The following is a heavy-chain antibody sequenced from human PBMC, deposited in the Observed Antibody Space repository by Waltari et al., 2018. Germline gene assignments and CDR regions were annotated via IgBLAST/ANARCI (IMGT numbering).Heavy chain of an antibody. J-gene: IGHJ5*02. CDR2: IYYSGST. CDR1: GGSISSGDYY. Sequence: QVQLQESGPGLVKPSQTLSLTCTVSGGSISSGDYYWSWIRQPPGKGLEWIGYIYYSGSTYYNPSLKSRVTISVDTSKNQFSLKLSSVTAADTAVYYCARDVGIVVVPGVGWFDPWGQGTLVTVSS. V-gene: IGHV4-30-4*08. CDR3: ARDVGIVVVPGVGWFDP. D-gene: IGHD2-2*03.